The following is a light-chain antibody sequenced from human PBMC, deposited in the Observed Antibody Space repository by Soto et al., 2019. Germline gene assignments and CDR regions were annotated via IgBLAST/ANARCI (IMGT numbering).Light chain of an antibody. CDR3: AAWDDSLNGYV. CDR1: SSNIGSNT. J-gene: IGLJ1*01. Sequence: QSVLTQPPSGSGTHGQRGTISCSGSSSNIGSNTVNWYQQLPGTAPKLLIYSNNQRPSGVPDRFSGSKSGTSASLAISGLQSEDEADYYCAAWDDSLNGYVFGTGTKVTVL. V-gene: IGLV1-44*01. CDR2: SNN.